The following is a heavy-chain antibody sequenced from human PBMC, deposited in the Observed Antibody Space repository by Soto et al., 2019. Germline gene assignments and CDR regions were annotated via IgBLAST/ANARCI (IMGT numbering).Heavy chain of an antibody. CDR2: IYYSGST. V-gene: IGHV4-31*03. D-gene: IGHD6-13*01. Sequence: PSETLSLTCTVSGGSISSGGYYWSWIRQHPGKCLEWIGYIYYSGSTYYNPSLKSRVTISVDTSKNQFSLKLSSVTAADTAVYYCARDTKAAAGLYYYYYGMDVWGQGTTVTVYS. CDR3: ARDTKAAAGLYYYYYGMDV. J-gene: IGHJ6*02. CDR1: GGSISSGGYY.